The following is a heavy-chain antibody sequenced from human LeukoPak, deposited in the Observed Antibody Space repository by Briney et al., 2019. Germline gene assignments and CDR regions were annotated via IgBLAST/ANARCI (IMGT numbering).Heavy chain of an antibody. CDR1: GGSISSYY. Sequence: SETLSLTCTVSGGSISSYYWSWIRQPPGKGLEWIGYIYYTGSTNYNPSLKSRVTISVDTSKNRFSLRLTSVTAADTAVYYCAREDYYDSSGYLDYWGQGTLVTVSS. V-gene: IGHV4-59*01. CDR2: IYYTGST. D-gene: IGHD3-22*01. J-gene: IGHJ4*02. CDR3: AREDYYDSSGYLDY.